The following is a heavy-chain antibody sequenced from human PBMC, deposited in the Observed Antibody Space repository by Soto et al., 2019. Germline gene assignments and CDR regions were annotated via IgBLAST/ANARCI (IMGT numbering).Heavy chain of an antibody. CDR1: GGTFSSYA. Sequence: SVKVSCKASGGTFSSYAISWVRQAPGQGLEWMGGIIPIFGTANYAQKFQGRVTITADESTSTAYMELSSLRSEDTAVYYCARPRGDGYNKYYYYGMDVWGQGTTVTISS. CDR3: ARPRGDGYNKYYYYGMDV. V-gene: IGHV1-69*13. J-gene: IGHJ6*02. CDR2: IIPIFGTA. D-gene: IGHD3-10*01.